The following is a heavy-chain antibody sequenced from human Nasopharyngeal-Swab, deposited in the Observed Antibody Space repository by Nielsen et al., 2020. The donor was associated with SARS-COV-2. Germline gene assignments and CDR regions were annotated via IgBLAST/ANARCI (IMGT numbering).Heavy chain of an antibody. J-gene: IGHJ4*02. CDR2: IIPIFGTA. CDR1: GGTFSSYA. V-gene: IGHV1-69*06. D-gene: IGHD3-22*01. Sequence: SVKVSCKASGGTFSSYAISWVRQAPGQGLEWMGGIIPIFGTANYAQKFQGRVTITADKSTSTAYMELSSLRSEDTAVYYCARGFLDYYDSSGSSTYYFDYWGQGTLVTVSS. CDR3: ARGFLDYYDSSGSSTYYFDY.